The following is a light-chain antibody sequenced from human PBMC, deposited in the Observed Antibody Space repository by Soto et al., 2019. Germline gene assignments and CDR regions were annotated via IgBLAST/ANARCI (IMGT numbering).Light chain of an antibody. CDR2: EVS. J-gene: IGLJ1*01. V-gene: IGLV2-14*01. CDR3: ATWDDSLNGYV. Sequence: QSVLTQPASVSGSPGQSITISCTGTSSDVGSYNYVSWYQQHPGKAPKLMIYEVSDRPSGISSRFSGSKSGNTASLTISGLQTEDEADYYCATWDDSLNGYVFGTGTKLTVL. CDR1: SSDVGSYNY.